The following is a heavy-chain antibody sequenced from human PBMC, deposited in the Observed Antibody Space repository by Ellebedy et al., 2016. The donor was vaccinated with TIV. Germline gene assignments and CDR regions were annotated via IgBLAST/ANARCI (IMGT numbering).Heavy chain of an antibody. CDR1: GFVVSSNY. J-gene: IGHJ3*02. CDR2: LYGSGTT. V-gene: IGHV3-66*01. D-gene: IGHD5-24*01. Sequence: GESLKISCAASGFVVSSNYMSWVRQAPGKGLQWVAVLYGSGTTYHAASVKGRFTISRDNSKNTLYLQMDSLRVEDTAVYYCARAVEMPTTPPSDAFDIWGQGTMVTVSS. CDR3: ARAVEMPTTPPSDAFDI.